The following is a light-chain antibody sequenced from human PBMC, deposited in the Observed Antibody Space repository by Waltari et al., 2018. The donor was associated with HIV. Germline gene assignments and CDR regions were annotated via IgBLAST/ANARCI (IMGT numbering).Light chain of an antibody. CDR2: GDS. CDR1: TPNIGSNHY. V-gene: IGLV1-40*01. CDR3: QSYDNTLSGSRV. J-gene: IGLJ3*02. Sequence: SVLMQPPSVSGAPGQRVTISCTGNTPNIGSNHYVHCYQHFQGTAPTLLIYGDSIRPSGVPDRFSGSKAGTSASLAITGLQAEDEGYYYCQSYDNTLSGSRVFGGGTKVTVL.